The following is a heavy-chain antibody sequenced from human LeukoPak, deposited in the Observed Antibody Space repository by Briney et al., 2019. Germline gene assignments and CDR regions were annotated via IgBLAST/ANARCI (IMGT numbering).Heavy chain of an antibody. D-gene: IGHD6-13*01. V-gene: IGHV3-66*02. Sequence: GGSLRLSCAASGFTVTDNYMSWVRQAPGMGLEWVSLIYSGDSTFYADSVKGRFTISRDSSKNTLYLQMNSLRPEDTAVYYCARGPTLYSSTWYFDYWGQGTLDTVSS. CDR1: GFTVTDNY. J-gene: IGHJ4*02. CDR3: ARGPTLYSSTWYFDY. CDR2: IYSGDST.